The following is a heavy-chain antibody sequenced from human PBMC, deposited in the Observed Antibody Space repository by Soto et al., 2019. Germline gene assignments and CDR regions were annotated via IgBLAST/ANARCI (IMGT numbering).Heavy chain of an antibody. CDR3: ARWAPGDTAMVTVYYCGMDV. J-gene: IGHJ6*02. V-gene: IGHV5-51*01. Sequence: PWDSLKISCKGSGYSFTSYWIGGVRQMPGKGXEWMGIIYPGDSDTRYSPSFQGQVTISADKSISTAYLQSSSLKASDTAMYYCARWAPGDTAMVTVYYCGMDVWGQGTTVTVSS. D-gene: IGHD5-18*01. CDR2: IYPGDSDT. CDR1: GYSFTSYW.